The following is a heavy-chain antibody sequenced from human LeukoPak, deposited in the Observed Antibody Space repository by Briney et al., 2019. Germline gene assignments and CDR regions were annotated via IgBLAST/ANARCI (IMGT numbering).Heavy chain of an antibody. CDR3: TKSTDYWYYGMDV. CDR1: GFTFSTFA. J-gene: IGHJ6*02. CDR2: ISANGGSS. V-gene: IGHV3-23*01. Sequence: PGGSLRLSCAASGFTFSTFAMYWVRQAPGKGPEWVSGISANGGSSTYADSVRGRFTSSRGNSRNTLYLQMSSLRVDDTATYYCTKSTDYWYYGMDVWGQGTTVTVSS. D-gene: IGHD2-8*02.